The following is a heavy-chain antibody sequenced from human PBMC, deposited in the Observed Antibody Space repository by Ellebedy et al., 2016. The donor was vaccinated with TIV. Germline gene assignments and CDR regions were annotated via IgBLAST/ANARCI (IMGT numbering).Heavy chain of an antibody. V-gene: IGHV1-2*04. D-gene: IGHD2-2*01. J-gene: IGHJ3*02. CDR1: GYTFTGYY. CDR3: ARVFCSSTSCYPYAFDI. CDR2: INPNSGGT. Sequence: AASVKVSCKASGYTFTGYYMHWVRQAPGQGLEWMGWINPNSGGTNYAQKFQGWVTMTRDTSISTAYMELSRLRSDDTAVYYCARVFCSSTSCYPYAFDIWGQGTMVTVSS.